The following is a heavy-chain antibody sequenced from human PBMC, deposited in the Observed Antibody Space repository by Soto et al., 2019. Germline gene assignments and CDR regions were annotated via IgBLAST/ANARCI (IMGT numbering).Heavy chain of an antibody. J-gene: IGHJ1*01. V-gene: IGHV1-69*05. D-gene: IGHD3-16*01. Sequence: SVKVSCKDSGGLFSSYAISWVRQAPGQGLEWMGGIIPVFGTPYYAQKFQGRVTITTDESTNTAYMELSSLRSEDTAMYYCARGDSPYVWFNEFWGQGSLVTVSS. CDR2: IIPVFGTP. CDR1: GGLFSSYA. CDR3: ARGDSPYVWFNEF.